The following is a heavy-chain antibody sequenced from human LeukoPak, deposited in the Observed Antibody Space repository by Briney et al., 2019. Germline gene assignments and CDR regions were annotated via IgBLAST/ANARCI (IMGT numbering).Heavy chain of an antibody. D-gene: IGHD3-22*01. V-gene: IGHV3-23*01. CDR1: GFTFSIYA. CDR3: ARDRPNYYGSDGHYYRRDGDY. CDR2: ITSRGEST. Sequence: GGSLRLSCSASGFTFSIYAMSWVRQAPGKGLQWVSSITSRGESTWYVDSVKGRFTITRDNSENTLYLQMHSLRAEDTAVYYCARDRPNYYGSDGHYYRRDGDYWGRGTLVSVSS. J-gene: IGHJ4*02.